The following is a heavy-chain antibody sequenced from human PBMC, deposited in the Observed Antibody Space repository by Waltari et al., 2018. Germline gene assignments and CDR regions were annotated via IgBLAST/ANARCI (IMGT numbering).Heavy chain of an antibody. Sequence: QVQLVQSGAEVKKPGASVKVSCKASGYTFTGYYMHWVRQAPGQGLEWMGRINPNSGGTNYAQKFQGRVTMTRDTSISTAYMELSRLRSDDTAVYYCARGYPFSFYGSGTYYNVYDYWGQGTLVTVSS. D-gene: IGHD3-10*01. CDR1: GYTFTGYY. CDR2: INPNSGGT. J-gene: IGHJ4*02. V-gene: IGHV1-2*06. CDR3: ARGYPFSFYGSGTYYNVYDY.